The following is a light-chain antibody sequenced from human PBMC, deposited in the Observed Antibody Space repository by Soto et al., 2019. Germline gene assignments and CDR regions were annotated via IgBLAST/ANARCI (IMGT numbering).Light chain of an antibody. V-gene: IGKV3-20*01. CDR1: QSVGSD. CDR3: QQYGSSPWT. CDR2: GAS. Sequence: EIVMTQSPATLSVSPGERATLSCRASQSVGSDLAWYQQKPGQAPRLVIYGASSRATGAPDRFSGSGSGTDFTLTISRLEPEDSAVYYCQQYGSSPWTFGQGTKVDIK. J-gene: IGKJ1*01.